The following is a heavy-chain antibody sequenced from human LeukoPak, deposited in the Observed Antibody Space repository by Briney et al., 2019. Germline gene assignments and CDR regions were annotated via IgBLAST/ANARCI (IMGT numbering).Heavy chain of an antibody. CDR1: GYSTSSGYY. CDR2: IYHSGST. Sequence: SETLSLTCAVSGYSTSSGYYWGWIRQPPGKGLEWIGSIYHSGSTYYNPSLKSRVTISVDTSKNQFSLKLSSVTAADTAVYYCARVGATIELFDYWGQGTLVTVSS. D-gene: IGHD1-26*01. CDR3: ARVGATIELFDY. V-gene: IGHV4-38-2*01. J-gene: IGHJ4*02.